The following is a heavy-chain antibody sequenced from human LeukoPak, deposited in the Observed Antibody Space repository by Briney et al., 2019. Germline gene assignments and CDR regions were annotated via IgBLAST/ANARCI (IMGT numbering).Heavy chain of an antibody. Sequence: SETLSLTCAVYGGSFSGSYYWSWIRQPAGKGLEWIGRIYTSGSTNYNPSLKSRVTISVDTSKNQFSLKLSSVTAADTAVYYCARDPVFWGDWYFDLWGRGTLVTVSS. D-gene: IGHD3-16*01. CDR2: IYTSGST. CDR1: GGSFSGSYY. CDR3: ARDPVFWGDWYFDL. J-gene: IGHJ2*01. V-gene: IGHV4-61*02.